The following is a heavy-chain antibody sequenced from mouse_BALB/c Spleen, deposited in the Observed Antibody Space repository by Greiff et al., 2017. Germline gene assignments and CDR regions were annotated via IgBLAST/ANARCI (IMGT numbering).Heavy chain of an antibody. J-gene: IGHJ4*01. CDR2: INPSSGYT. V-gene: IGHV1-4*01. D-gene: IGHD2-3*01. Sequence: QVQLQQSGAELARPGASVKMSCKASGYTFTSYTMHWVKQRPGQGLEWIGYINPSSGYTNYNQKFKDKATLTADKSSSTAYMQLSSLTSEDSAVYYCARRDGHLYAMDYWGQGTSVTVSS. CDR3: ARRDGHLYAMDY. CDR1: GYTFTSYT.